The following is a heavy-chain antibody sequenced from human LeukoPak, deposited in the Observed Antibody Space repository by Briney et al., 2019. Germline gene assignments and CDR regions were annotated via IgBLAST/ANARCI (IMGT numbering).Heavy chain of an antibody. CDR2: IDHRGGT. CDR1: GGSFSRYY. J-gene: IGHJ4*03. CDR3: ARGATISETGYFDF. Sequence: PSETLSLTCAVYGGSFSRYYWSWIRQSPGKGLEWIAEIDHRGGTNYNPSVKSRVTISVDTSKNQFSLRVRSLSAADTAVYHCARGATISETGYFDFWGQGTLVTVSS. V-gene: IGHV4-34*01. D-gene: IGHD5-24*01.